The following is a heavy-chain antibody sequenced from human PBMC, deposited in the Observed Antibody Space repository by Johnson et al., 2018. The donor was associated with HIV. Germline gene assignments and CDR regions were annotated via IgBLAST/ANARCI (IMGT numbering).Heavy chain of an antibody. V-gene: IGHV3-7*01. J-gene: IGHJ3*02. CDR3: AGEAGYYDSSGYSDAFDI. CDR1: GFTFDDYD. D-gene: IGHD3-22*01. Sequence: VQLVESGGGLVQPGRSLRLSCAASGFTFDDYDMHWVRQAPGKGLEWVANIKQDGSEKYYVDSVKGRFTISRDNAKNSLDLQMNSLRAEDTAVYYCAGEAGYYDSSGYSDAFDIWCQGTMVTVSS. CDR2: IKQDGSEK.